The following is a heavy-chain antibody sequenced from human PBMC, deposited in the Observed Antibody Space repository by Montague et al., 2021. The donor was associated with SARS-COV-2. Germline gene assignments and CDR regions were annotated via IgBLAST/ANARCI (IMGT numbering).Heavy chain of an antibody. Sequence: SLRLSCAASGFTFSSYWMHWVRQAPGKGLVWVSRINTDGSTSTYADSVKGRFTVSRDNAKNTLYLQMSSLRAEDPAVYYCARNSDSWGQGTLVTVSS. CDR3: ARNSDS. CDR1: GFTFSSYW. V-gene: IGHV3-74*01. CDR2: INTDGSTS. J-gene: IGHJ4*02.